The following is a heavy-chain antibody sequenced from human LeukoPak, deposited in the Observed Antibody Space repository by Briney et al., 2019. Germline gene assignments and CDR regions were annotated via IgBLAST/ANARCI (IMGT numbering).Heavy chain of an antibody. CDR2: IIPIFALP. D-gene: IGHD4-23*01. Sequence: AASVKVSCKASGGTFSSYAISWVRQAPGQGLEWMGGIIPIFALPNYPQKFQGRVTVTADESTSTAYMELSSLRSEDTAVYYCARHKYGGNSALYYFDYWGQGTLVTVSS. J-gene: IGHJ4*02. CDR1: GGTFSSYA. CDR3: ARHKYGGNSALYYFDY. V-gene: IGHV1-69*13.